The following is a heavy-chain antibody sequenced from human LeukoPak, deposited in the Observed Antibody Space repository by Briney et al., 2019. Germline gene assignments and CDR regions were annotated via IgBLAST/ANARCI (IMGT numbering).Heavy chain of an antibody. Sequence: PGGSLRLSCAASGFTFRSYSMNWVRQAPGKGLEWVSPISSSSSYIYYADSVKGRFTISRDNAKNSLYLQMNSLRAEDTAVYYCARPEQYYYDSSGFPSHDAFDIWGQGTMVTVSS. CDR3: ARPEQYYYDSSGFPSHDAFDI. CDR1: GFTFRSYS. CDR2: ISSSSSYI. V-gene: IGHV3-21*01. J-gene: IGHJ3*02. D-gene: IGHD3-22*01.